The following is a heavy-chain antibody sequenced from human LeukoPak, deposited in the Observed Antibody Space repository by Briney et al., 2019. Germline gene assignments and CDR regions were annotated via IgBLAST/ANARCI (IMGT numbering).Heavy chain of an antibody. D-gene: IGHD6-13*01. CDR3: ARERDSSSWFFDY. J-gene: IGHJ4*02. Sequence: ASVKVSCKASDYTFTSYGISWVRHAPGQGLELMGWISAYNGNTNYAQKLQGRVTMTTDTSTGTAYMELRSLRSDDTAVYYCARERDSSSWFFDYWGQGTLVTVSS. V-gene: IGHV1-18*01. CDR1: DYTFTSYG. CDR2: ISAYNGNT.